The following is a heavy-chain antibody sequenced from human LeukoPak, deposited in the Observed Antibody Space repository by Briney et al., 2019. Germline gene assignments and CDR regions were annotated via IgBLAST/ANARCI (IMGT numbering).Heavy chain of an antibody. V-gene: IGHV1-2*02. CDR1: GYTFTGYY. CDR3: ARGEMATITNGMDV. CDR2: INPNSGGT. D-gene: IGHD5-24*01. J-gene: IGHJ6*02. Sequence: ASVKVSCKASGYTFTGYYMHWVRQAPGQGLEWMGWINPNSGGTNYAQKFQGRVTITRDTSASTAYMELSSLRSEDTAVYYCARGEMATITNGMDVWGQGTTVTVSS.